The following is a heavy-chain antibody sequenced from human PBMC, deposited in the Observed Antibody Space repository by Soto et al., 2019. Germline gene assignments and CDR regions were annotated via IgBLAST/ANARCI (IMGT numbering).Heavy chain of an antibody. Sequence: SVKVSCKASGGTFSTHAISWVRQAPGQGLEWMGGIIPIFGPANYAQKFQGRLTITADESTTTAYMELTSLRSDDTAMYYCASRTYLSDSSGYHYVAPYDYWG. CDR1: GGTFSTHA. J-gene: IGHJ4*01. D-gene: IGHD3-22*01. CDR3: ASRTYLSDSSGYHYVAPYDY. V-gene: IGHV1-69*13. CDR2: IIPIFGPA.